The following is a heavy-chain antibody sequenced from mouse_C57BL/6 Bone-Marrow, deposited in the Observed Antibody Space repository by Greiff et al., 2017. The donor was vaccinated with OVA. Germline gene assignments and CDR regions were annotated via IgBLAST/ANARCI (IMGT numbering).Heavy chain of an antibody. CDR2: IYPRSGNT. J-gene: IGHJ3*01. V-gene: IGHV1-81*01. Sequence: QVQLKESGAELARPGASVKLSCKASGYTFTSYGISWVKQRTGQGLEWIGEIYPRSGNTYYNEKFKGKATLTADKSSSTAYMELRSLTSEDSAVYVCARRWPYYGSSSFAYWGQGTLVTVSA. CDR3: ARRWPYYGSSSFAY. CDR1: GYTFTSYG. D-gene: IGHD1-1*01.